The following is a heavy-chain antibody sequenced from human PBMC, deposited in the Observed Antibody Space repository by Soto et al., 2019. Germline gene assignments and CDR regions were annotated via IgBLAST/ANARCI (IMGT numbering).Heavy chain of an antibody. CDR2: ITDSGGST. CDR3: AKGSASSRPYFFDY. CDR1: GFTFSSYA. J-gene: IGHJ4*02. Sequence: EVQLLEAGGGLIQPGGSLRLSCAASGFTFSSYAMSWVRQAPGKGLEWVSAITDSGGSTYHADSVKGRFTISRDNAKNTLYLQMRSLRAEDTAVYYCAKGSASSRPYFFDYWGQGTLVTVSS. D-gene: IGHD2-2*01. V-gene: IGHV3-23*01.